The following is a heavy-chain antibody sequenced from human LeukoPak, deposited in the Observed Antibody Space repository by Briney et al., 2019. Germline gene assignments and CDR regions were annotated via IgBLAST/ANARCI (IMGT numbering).Heavy chain of an antibody. J-gene: IGHJ4*02. Sequence: PSETLSLTCTVSGGSISSSSYYWGWIRQPPGKGLEWIGSIYYSGSTYYNPSLKSQVTISVDTSKNQFSLKLSSVTAADTALYYCARGIAGYRFAFDYWGQGTLVTVSS. V-gene: IGHV4-39*07. CDR1: GGSISSSSYY. D-gene: IGHD5-18*01. CDR3: ARGIAGYRFAFDY. CDR2: IYYSGST.